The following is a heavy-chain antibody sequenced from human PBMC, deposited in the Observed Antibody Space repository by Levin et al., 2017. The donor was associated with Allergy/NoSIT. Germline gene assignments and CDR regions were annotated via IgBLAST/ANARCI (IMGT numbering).Heavy chain of an antibody. CDR3: VRDGGMDV. CDR2: INPNSGDT. CDR1: GYTFTDYY. J-gene: IGHJ6*02. Sequence: ESLKISCKASGYTFTDYYMHWVRQAPGQGLEWMGWINPNSGDTNSAQKFQGRVTMTRDTSINTAYMEVNRLRSDDTAVYYCVRDGGMDVWGQGTTVTVSS. V-gene: IGHV1-2*02.